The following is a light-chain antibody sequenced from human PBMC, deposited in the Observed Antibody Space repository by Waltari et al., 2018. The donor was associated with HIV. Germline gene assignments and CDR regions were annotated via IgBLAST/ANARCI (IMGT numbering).Light chain of an antibody. Sequence: DIVMTQSPDSLAVSLGERATINCKSNQSVLYSSNSKNYLAWYQHKPGQPPKLLFYWASTRESVVPDRFSGSGSGTDFTLTISSLQAEDVAEYYCQQYFNTPYTFGQGTKLEIK. CDR3: QQYFNTPYT. CDR1: QSVLYSSNSKNY. V-gene: IGKV4-1*01. J-gene: IGKJ2*01. CDR2: WAS.